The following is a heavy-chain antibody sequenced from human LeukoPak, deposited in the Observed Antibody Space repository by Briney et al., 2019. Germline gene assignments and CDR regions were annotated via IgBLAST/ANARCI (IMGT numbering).Heavy chain of an antibody. CDR1: GYSISSGIYY. CDR2: IYYSGST. CDR3: AALFTSGPRTSAFDI. Sequence: SETLSLTCTVSGYSISSGIYYWGWIRQPPGKGLEWIGSIYYSGSTYYNPSLKSRVTISVDTSKHQFSLNLSSVTAADTAVYYCAALFTSGPRTSAFDIWGQGTMVTVSS. D-gene: IGHD6-19*01. J-gene: IGHJ3*02. V-gene: IGHV4-39*07.